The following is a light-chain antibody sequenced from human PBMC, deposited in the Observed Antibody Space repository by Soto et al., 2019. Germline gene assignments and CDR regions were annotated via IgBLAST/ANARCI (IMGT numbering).Light chain of an antibody. J-gene: IGLJ2*01. Sequence: QSALTQPASVSVSPGQSIAISCTGVRTDVGGFDYVSWYQQHPGKAPQLMIYDVSSRPSGVSHRFSGSKSGTTASLTISGLQAEDEAYYFCSSYTAITTTRVFGGGTKVTVL. CDR3: SSYTAITTTRV. CDR1: RTDVGGFDY. CDR2: DVS. V-gene: IGLV2-14*03.